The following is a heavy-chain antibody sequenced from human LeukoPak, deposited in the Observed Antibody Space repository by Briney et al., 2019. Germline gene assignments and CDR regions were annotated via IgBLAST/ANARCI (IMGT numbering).Heavy chain of an antibody. D-gene: IGHD2-15*01. J-gene: IGHJ4*02. CDR2: MNPNSGNT. CDR1: GYTFTSYD. Sequence: ASVKVSCKASGYTFTSYDINWVRQATGQGLEWMGWMNPNSGNTGYAQKFQVRVTMTRNTSISTAYMELSSLRSEDTAVYYCARSARGSPGGDYWGQGTLVTVSS. CDR3: ARSARGSPGGDY. V-gene: IGHV1-8*01.